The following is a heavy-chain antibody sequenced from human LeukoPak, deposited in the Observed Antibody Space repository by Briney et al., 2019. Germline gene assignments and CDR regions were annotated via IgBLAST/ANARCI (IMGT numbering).Heavy chain of an antibody. Sequence: PSETLSLTCTVSGYSISSGYCWSWMRQPPRKGLERIGHIYYSGSTNYNPSLKSRVSISVDTSKNQFSLKLSSVTAADTAVYYCARVSPYCGGDCYSSPFDYWGQGTVVTVSS. J-gene: IGHJ4*02. CDR3: ARVSPYCGGDCYSSPFDY. D-gene: IGHD2-21*02. V-gene: IGHV4-61*01. CDR1: GYSISSGYC. CDR2: IYYSGST.